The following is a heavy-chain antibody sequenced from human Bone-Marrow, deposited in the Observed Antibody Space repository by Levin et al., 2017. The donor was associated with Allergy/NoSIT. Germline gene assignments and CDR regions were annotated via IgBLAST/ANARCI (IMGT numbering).Heavy chain of an antibody. CDR1: GFTYSDFY. D-gene: IGHD3-3*01. CDR2: ISSFGGNI. Sequence: GGSLRLSCAASGFTYSDFYMGWIRQAPGKGLEWISYISSFGGNIYYEDSVRGRFTTSRDNAKNSLSLQMNSLRAEDSAVYYCARVGVADTRKHFYFDYWGQGTLVAVSS. V-gene: IGHV3-11*01. CDR3: ARVGVADTRKHFYFDY. J-gene: IGHJ4*02.